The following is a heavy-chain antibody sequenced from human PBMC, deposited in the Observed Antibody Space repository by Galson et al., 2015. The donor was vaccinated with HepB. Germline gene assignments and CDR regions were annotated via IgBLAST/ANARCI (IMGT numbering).Heavy chain of an antibody. CDR1: GFTFSSYG. Sequence: SLRLSCAASGFTFSSYGMHWVRQAPGKGLEWVAVIWYDGSNKYYADSVKGRFTISRDNSKNTLYLQMNSLRAEDTAVYYCARDHVTTVVTDMVRLYYYYGMDVWGQGTTVTVSS. J-gene: IGHJ6*02. CDR2: IWYDGSNK. CDR3: ARDHVTTVVTDMVRLYYYYGMDV. V-gene: IGHV3-33*01. D-gene: IGHD4-23*01.